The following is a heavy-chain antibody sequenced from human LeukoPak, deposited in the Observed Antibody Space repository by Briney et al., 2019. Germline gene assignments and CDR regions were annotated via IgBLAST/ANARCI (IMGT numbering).Heavy chain of an antibody. V-gene: IGHV3-74*01. D-gene: IGHD5-12*01. CDR3: SRGYSGYFYY. Sequence: GGSLRLSCAASGFTLSSYWMQWVRQAGGKGRVWVSRIDGDGSSTNYSDSVKGRSTISRDNAKNTLYLQMNSLRAEDTDVYYCSRGYSGYFYYWGQGTLVTVSS. CDR1: GFTLSSYW. CDR2: IDGDGSST. J-gene: IGHJ4*02.